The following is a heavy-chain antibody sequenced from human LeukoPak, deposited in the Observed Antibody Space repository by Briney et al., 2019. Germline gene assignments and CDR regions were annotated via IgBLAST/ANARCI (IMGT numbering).Heavy chain of an antibody. V-gene: IGHV3-48*01. Sequence: PGGSLRLSCAASGFTFSSYAMSWVRQAPGKGLEWVSYISSGTSTIYYADSVKGRFTISRDNAMNSLSLQMNSLRAEDTAVYYCARGTSSSDYSRLYYFDYWGQGTLVTVSS. D-gene: IGHD3-22*01. CDR3: ARGTSSSDYSRLYYFDY. J-gene: IGHJ4*02. CDR2: ISSGTSTI. CDR1: GFTFSSYA.